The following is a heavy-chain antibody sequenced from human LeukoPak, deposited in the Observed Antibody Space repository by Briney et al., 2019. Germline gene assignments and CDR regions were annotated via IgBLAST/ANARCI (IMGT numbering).Heavy chain of an antibody. CDR2: ISSSSGTI. J-gene: IGHJ6*02. V-gene: IGHV3-48*02. CDR1: GFTFSSYS. CDR3: ARDRSYYGMDV. Sequence: GGSLRLSCAASGFTFSSYSMNWVRQAPGKGLEWVSYISSSSGTIYYADSVKGRFTISRDNAKNSLDLQMNSLRDEDTAVYYCARDRSYYGMDVWGQGTTVTVSS.